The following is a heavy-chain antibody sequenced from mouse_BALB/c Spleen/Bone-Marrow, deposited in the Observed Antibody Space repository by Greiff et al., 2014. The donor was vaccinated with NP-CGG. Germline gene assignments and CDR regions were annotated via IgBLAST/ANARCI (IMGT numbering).Heavy chain of an antibody. Sequence: HLVESGPELVKPGASVKMSCKASGYTFTSYVMHWVKQKPGQGLEWIGYMYPYNDGTKYNEKFKGKATLTSYKSHSSVYMERSSLASEDSVVYYCAREDYYGSSYGYWGQGTTLTVSS. CDR2: MYPYNDGT. V-gene: IGHV1-14*01. CDR3: AREDYYGSSYGY. CDR1: GYTFTSYV. D-gene: IGHD1-1*01. J-gene: IGHJ2*01.